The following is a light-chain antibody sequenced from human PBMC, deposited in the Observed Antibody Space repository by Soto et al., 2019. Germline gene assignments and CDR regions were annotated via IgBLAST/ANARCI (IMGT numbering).Light chain of an antibody. CDR1: SSDVGGYNY. CDR2: EVT. CDR3: SSYACSNNFV. V-gene: IGLV2-8*01. J-gene: IGLJ1*01. Sequence: QSALTQPPSASGSPGQSVTISCTGTSSDVGGYNYVSWYQQHPGKAPKRMIFEVTRRPSGVPDRFSGSKSGNTASLTVSGLQAEEEGDYYCSSYACSNNFVFGSGTKVTVL.